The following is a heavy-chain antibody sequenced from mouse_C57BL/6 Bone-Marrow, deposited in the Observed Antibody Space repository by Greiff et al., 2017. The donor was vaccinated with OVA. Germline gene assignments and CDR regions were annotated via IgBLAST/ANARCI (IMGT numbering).Heavy chain of an antibody. Sequence: DVMLVESGGGLVKPGGSLKLSCAASGFTFSSYTMSWVRQTPEKRLEWVATISGGGGNTYYPDSVKGRFTISRDNAKNTLYLQMSSLRSEDTALYYCARHRGGYYPLFDYWGQGTTLTVSS. V-gene: IGHV5-9*01. CDR3: ARHRGGYYPLFDY. J-gene: IGHJ2*01. D-gene: IGHD2-3*01. CDR1: GFTFSSYT. CDR2: ISGGGGNT.